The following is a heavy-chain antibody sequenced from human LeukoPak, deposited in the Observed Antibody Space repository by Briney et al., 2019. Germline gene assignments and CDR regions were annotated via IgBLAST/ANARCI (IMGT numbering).Heavy chain of an antibody. CDR1: GGSFSGYY. V-gene: IGHV4-34*01. CDR3: ARTGTTLFYDY. D-gene: IGHD1-1*01. CDR2: INHSGST. J-gene: IGHJ4*02. Sequence: PSETLSLTCAVYGGSFSGYYWSWIRQPPGKGLEWIGEINHSGSTNYNPSLKSRVTISVDTSKNQFSLKLGSVTAADTAVYYCARTGTTLFYDYWGQGTLVTVSS.